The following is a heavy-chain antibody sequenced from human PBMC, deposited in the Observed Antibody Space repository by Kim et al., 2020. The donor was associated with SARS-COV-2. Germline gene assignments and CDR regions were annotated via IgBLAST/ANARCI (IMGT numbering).Heavy chain of an antibody. CDR3: ASERGGYDY. Sequence: GGSLRLSCAVSGLTFSTYEMNWVRQAPGKGLEWLSYITSSGTTTYYADSVKGRFTISRDNAKNSLFLQMNSLSAEDTAVYYCASERGGYDYWGQGTLVTV. CDR1: GLTFSTYE. CDR2: ITSSGTTT. J-gene: IGHJ4*02. V-gene: IGHV3-48*03. D-gene: IGHD1-26*01.